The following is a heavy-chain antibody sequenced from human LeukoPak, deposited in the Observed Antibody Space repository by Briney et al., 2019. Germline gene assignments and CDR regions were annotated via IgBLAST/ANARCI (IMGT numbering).Heavy chain of an antibody. D-gene: IGHD3-22*01. J-gene: IGHJ4*02. V-gene: IGHV3-23*01. CDR1: GITLSNYG. CDR3: AKRGVVIRVILVGFHKEAYYFDS. Sequence: PGGSLRLSCAVSGITLSNYGMSWVRQAPGKGLEWVAGISCSGGGTNYADSVKGRFTISRDNPKNTLYLQMNSLRAEDTAVYFCAKRGVVIRVILVGFHKEAYYFDSWGQGALVTVSS. CDR2: ISCSGGGT.